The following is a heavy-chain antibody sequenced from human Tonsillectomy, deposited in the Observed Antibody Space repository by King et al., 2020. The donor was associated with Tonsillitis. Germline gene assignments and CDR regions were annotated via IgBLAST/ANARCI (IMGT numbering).Heavy chain of an antibody. Sequence: VQLVESGGGLVKPGGSLRLSCAASGFTFNSYNMNWVRQAPGKGLEWVSSITSSSTYIYYADSVKGRFTMSRDNAKNSLYLQMNSLRAEDTAVYYCARPGPIAAAGTSQFFYYYGMDVWGQGTTVTVSS. CDR3: ARPGPIAAAGTSQFFYYYGMDV. J-gene: IGHJ6*02. CDR2: ITSSSTYI. D-gene: IGHD6-13*01. V-gene: IGHV3-21*01. CDR1: GFTFNSYN.